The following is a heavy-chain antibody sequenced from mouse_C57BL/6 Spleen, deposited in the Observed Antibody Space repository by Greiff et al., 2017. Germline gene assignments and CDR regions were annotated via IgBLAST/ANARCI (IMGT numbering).Heavy chain of an antibody. CDR1: GYTFTDYE. CDR3: TRWEVTKEYFDV. Sequence: VQLQQSGAELVRPGASVTLSCKASGYTFTDYEMHWVKQTPVHGLEWIGAIDPETGGTAYNQKFKGKAILTADKSSSTAYMELRSLTSEDSAVYYCTRWEVTKEYFDVWGTGTTVTVSS. V-gene: IGHV1-15*01. J-gene: IGHJ1*03. D-gene: IGHD2-2*01. CDR2: IDPETGGT.